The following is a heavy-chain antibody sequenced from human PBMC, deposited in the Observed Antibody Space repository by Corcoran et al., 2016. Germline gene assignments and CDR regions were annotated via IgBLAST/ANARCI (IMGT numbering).Heavy chain of an antibody. Sequence: QVQLVQSRAEVKKPGASVKVSCKASGYTFTSYYMHWVRQAPGQGLEWMGIINPSGGSTSYAQKFQGRVTMTRDTSTSTVYMELSSLRSEDTAVYYCARGYCSGGSCYSREPNDAFDIWGQGTMVTVSS. D-gene: IGHD2-15*01. CDR2: INPSGGST. J-gene: IGHJ3*02. CDR3: ARGYCSGGSCYSREPNDAFDI. V-gene: IGHV1-46*01. CDR1: GYTFTSYY.